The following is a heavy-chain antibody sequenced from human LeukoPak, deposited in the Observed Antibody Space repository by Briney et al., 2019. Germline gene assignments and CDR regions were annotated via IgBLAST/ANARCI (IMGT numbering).Heavy chain of an antibody. Sequence: GGSLRLSCAASGFTFSGYSMNWVRQAPGKGLEWVSSISSSSSYIYYADSVKGRFTISRDNAKNSLYLQMNSLRAEDTAVYYCARDRGGHGDYHFDYWGQGTLVTVSS. D-gene: IGHD4-17*01. J-gene: IGHJ4*02. CDR2: ISSSSSYI. V-gene: IGHV3-21*01. CDR3: ARDRGGHGDYHFDY. CDR1: GFTFSGYS.